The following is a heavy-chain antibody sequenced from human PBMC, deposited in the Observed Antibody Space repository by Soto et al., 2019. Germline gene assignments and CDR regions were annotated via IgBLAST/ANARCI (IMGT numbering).Heavy chain of an antibody. V-gene: IGHV1-3*01. D-gene: IGHD3-9*01. CDR3: ARDRLRYFDWLLYSGYYFDY. CDR2: INAGNGNT. CDR1: GYTFTSYA. J-gene: IGHJ4*02. Sequence: ASVKVSCKASGYTFTSYAMHWVRQAPVQRLERMGCINAGNGNTKYSQKFHGRVTITRDTSASTAYMELSSLRSEDTAVYYCARDRLRYFDWLLYSGYYFDYWGQGTLETVSS.